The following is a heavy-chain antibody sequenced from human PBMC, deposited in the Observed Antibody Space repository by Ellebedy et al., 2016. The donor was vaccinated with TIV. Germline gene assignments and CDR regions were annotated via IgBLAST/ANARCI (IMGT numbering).Heavy chain of an antibody. CDR1: GFPFSTHT. CDR3: AGGGPDYTYGFIGA. J-gene: IGHJ5*02. V-gene: IGHV3-23*01. D-gene: IGHD5-18*01. Sequence: GESLKISCAVSGFPFSTHTMSWVRQAPGKGLEWASIISYSGDTTFYADSVKGRFTISRDNSKNTLYLQMNSLGAEDTASYYCAGGGPDYTYGFIGAWGQGTLVTVSS. CDR2: ISYSGDTT.